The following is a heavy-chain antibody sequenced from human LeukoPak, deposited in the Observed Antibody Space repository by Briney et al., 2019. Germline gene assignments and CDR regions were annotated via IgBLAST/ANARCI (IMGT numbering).Heavy chain of an antibody. J-gene: IGHJ4*02. CDR2: IKQDGSET. Sequence: GGSLRLSCTASGFSLSNYWMSWVRQAPGKGLEWVANIKQDGSETYYVDSVKGRFTISRDNAKNSLCLQMHSLRVEDTAVYYCARTIGYSSGNDQAGGWGQGTLVTVSS. V-gene: IGHV3-7*01. D-gene: IGHD3-10*01. CDR3: ARTIGYSSGNDQAGG. CDR1: GFSLSNYW.